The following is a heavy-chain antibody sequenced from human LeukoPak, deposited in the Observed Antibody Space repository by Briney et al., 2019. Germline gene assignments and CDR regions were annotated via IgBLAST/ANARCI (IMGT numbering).Heavy chain of an antibody. D-gene: IGHD1-26*01. V-gene: IGHV3-23*01. CDR3: AKDLVGATTPFDY. Sequence: GGSLRLSCAASRFTFTSYAMSWVRQAPGKGLEWVSAISGSGGSTYYADSVKGRFTISRDNSKNTLYLQMNSLRAEDTAVYYCAKDLVGATTPFDYWGQGTLVTVSS. J-gene: IGHJ4*02. CDR2: ISGSGGST. CDR1: RFTFTSYA.